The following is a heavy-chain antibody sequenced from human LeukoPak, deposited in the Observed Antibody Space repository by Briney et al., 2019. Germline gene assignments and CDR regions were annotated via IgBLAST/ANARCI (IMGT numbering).Heavy chain of an antibody. CDR1: GFTFSSYW. CDR2: ISGSGGST. J-gene: IGHJ4*02. D-gene: IGHD3-22*01. Sequence: GGSLRLSCAASGFTFSSYWMHWVRQAPGKGLEWVSAISGSGGSTYYADSVKGRFTISRDNSKNTLYLQMNSLRAEDTAVYYCATRGITMIVVVITSYFDYWGQGTLVTVSS. CDR3: ATRGITMIVVVITSYFDY. V-gene: IGHV3-23*01.